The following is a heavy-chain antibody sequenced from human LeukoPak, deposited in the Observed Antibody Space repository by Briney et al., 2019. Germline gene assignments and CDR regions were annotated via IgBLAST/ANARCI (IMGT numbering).Heavy chain of an antibody. CDR2: IYPDDSDT. CDR3: ARSRDSSGYYCLI. J-gene: IGHJ4*02. Sequence: GESLKISCEASGYTFSNYWIGWVRQMPGKGLEWMGIIYPDDSDTKYSPSFQGQVTISADKSISTAYLQWSSLKASDTAMYCCARSRDSSGYYCLIWGQGTMVTVSS. V-gene: IGHV5-51*01. CDR1: GYTFSNYW. D-gene: IGHD3-22*01.